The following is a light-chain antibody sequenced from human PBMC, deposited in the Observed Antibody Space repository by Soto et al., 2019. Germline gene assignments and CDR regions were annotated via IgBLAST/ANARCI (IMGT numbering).Light chain of an antibody. Sequence: QSVLTQPPSVSGAPGQRVTISCTGSSSNIGAGYDVHWYQQFPGTAPKLLIYGNNNRPSGVPDRFSGSKSGTSASLAITGLQAEDEADYYFQSYDNSLRASVFGGGTKLTVL. CDR1: SSNIGAGYD. V-gene: IGLV1-40*01. J-gene: IGLJ2*01. CDR3: QSYDNSLRASV. CDR2: GNN.